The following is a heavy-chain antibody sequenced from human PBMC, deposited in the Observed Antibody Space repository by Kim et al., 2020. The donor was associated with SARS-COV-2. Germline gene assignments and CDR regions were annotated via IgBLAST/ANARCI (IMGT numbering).Heavy chain of an antibody. V-gene: IGHV3-33*06. CDR2: DEGKE. Sequence: DEGKEYSAAHMKGRFTISRDNSKNMLFLQMNSLRAEDTAVYYCANFETWGQGTLVTVSS. J-gene: IGHJ5*02. D-gene: IGHD3-9*01. CDR3: ANFET.